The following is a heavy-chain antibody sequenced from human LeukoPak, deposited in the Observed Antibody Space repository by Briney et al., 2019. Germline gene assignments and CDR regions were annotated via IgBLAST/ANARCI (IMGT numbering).Heavy chain of an antibody. J-gene: IGHJ2*01. Sequence: PSETLSLTCTVSGGSISSYYWSWIRQPPGKGLEWIGYIYYSGSTNYNPSLKSRVTISVDTSKNQFSLKLSSVTAADTAVYYCARAVRDWYFDLWGRGTLVTVSS. CDR2: IYYSGST. V-gene: IGHV4-59*01. CDR1: GGSISSYY. D-gene: IGHD4-23*01. CDR3: ARAVRDWYFDL.